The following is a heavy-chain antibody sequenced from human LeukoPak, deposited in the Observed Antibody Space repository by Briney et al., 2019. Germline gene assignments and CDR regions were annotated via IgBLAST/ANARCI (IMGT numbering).Heavy chain of an antibody. V-gene: IGHV5-51*01. CDR1: GYSFTSYW. CDR2: IYPGDSDT. Sequence: GESLKISCKGSGYSFTSYWIGWVRRMPGKGLEWMGIIYPGDSDTRYSPSFQGQVTISADKSISTAYLQWSSLKASDTAMYYCARGVDGSDPPSNWFDPWGQGTLVTVSS. D-gene: IGHD3-10*01. CDR3: ARGVDGSDPPSNWFDP. J-gene: IGHJ5*02.